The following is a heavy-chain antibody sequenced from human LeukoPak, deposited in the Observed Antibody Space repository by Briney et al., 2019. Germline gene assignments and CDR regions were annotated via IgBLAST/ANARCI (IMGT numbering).Heavy chain of an antibody. CDR1: GFTFSDYY. CDR2: ISGSGSST. CDR3: AKRRDYFDH. Sequence: PGRSLRLSCAVSGFTFSDYYMSWIRQAPGKGLEWLSYISGSGSSTYYADSVRGRFTISRDNSQNSLYLQMNSLRTVDTAVYYCAKRRDYFDHWGQGALVTVSS. J-gene: IGHJ4*02. V-gene: IGHV3-11*01.